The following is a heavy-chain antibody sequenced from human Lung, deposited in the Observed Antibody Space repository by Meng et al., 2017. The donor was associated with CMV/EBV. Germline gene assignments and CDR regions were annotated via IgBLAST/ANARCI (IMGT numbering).Heavy chain of an antibody. D-gene: IGHD2-15*01. CDR3: ASFRCEDDS. J-gene: IGHJ5*01. V-gene: IGHV1-2*02. Sequence: ASXXVSCKASGYTFTGYDMNWVRQATGQGLEWMGWINPNSGGTNYAQKFQGRVTMTRDTSISTAYMELSSLRSDDKAVYYRASFRCEDDSWRQGTMVTVSS. CDR2: INPNSGGT. CDR1: GYTFTGYD.